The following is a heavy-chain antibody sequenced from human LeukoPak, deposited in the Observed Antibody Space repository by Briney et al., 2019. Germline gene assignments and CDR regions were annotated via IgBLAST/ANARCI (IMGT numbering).Heavy chain of an antibody. D-gene: IGHD6-19*01. V-gene: IGHV4-61*02. Sequence: SETLSLTCTVSGGSISSGSYYWSWIRQPAGKGLEWIWRIYTSGSTNYNPSLKSRVTISVDTSKNQFSLKLSSVTAADTAVYYCARADGGWYYFDYWGQGTLVTVSS. CDR1: GGSISSGSYY. CDR3: ARADGGWYYFDY. CDR2: IYTSGST. J-gene: IGHJ4*02.